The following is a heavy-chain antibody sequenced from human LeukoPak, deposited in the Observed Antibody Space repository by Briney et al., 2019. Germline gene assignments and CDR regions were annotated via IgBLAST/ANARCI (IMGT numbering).Heavy chain of an antibody. D-gene: IGHD6-19*01. CDR2: IYYNGST. CDR1: RGSISSYY. Sequence: PSETLSLTCTVSRGSISSYYWTWIRQPPGKGLEWIGYIYYNGSTNYNPSLKSRVTISVDASKNQFSLKLTSVTAADTAVYYCAGQSRGIAVAGLDYWGQGTLVTVSS. V-gene: IGHV4-59*08. J-gene: IGHJ4*02. CDR3: AGQSRGIAVAGLDY.